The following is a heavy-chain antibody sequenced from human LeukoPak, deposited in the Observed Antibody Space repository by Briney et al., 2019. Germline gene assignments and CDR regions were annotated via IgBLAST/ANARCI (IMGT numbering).Heavy chain of an antibody. CDR1: GYSFINYW. Sequence: GESLKISCKGSGYSFINYWIGWGRQMPGRGLEWMGIVYPGDSDTRYSPSFQGQVTISADKSISTAYLQWSSLKASDTAMYYCARLSNWNDRYFDYWGQGTLVTVSS. CDR3: ARLSNWNDRYFDY. CDR2: VYPGDSDT. V-gene: IGHV5-51*01. J-gene: IGHJ4*02. D-gene: IGHD1-1*01.